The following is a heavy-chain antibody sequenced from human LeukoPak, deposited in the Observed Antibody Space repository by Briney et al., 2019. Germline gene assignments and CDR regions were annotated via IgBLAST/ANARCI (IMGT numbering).Heavy chain of an antibody. V-gene: IGHV2-5*01. CDR3: AHAYQRRGGAVVVPAASDYFDY. J-gene: IGHJ4*02. D-gene: IGHD2-2*01. Sequence: SGPTLVKPTQTLTLTCTFSGLSLSTSGVGVGWIRQPPGKALEWLALIYWNDDKRYSPSLKSRLTITKDTSKNQVVLTMTNMDPVDTATYYCAHAYQRRGGAVVVPAASDYFDYWGQGTLVTVSS. CDR2: IYWNDDK. CDR1: GLSLSTSGVG.